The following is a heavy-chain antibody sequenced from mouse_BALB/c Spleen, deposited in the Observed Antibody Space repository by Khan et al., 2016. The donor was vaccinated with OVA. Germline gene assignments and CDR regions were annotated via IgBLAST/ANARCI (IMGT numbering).Heavy chain of an antibody. Sequence: QVQLKQSGPGLVQPSQSLSITYTVSGFSLNNYSVHWVRQSPGKGLEWLGVIWSAGSTDYNAAFISRMTISKDNSRNQIFFRMNSLQPNDTAIYYCARRGYDYGRGALFAYWGQGTLVTVSA. D-gene: IGHD2-4*01. V-gene: IGHV2-2*02. J-gene: IGHJ3*01. CDR1: GFSLNNYS. CDR2: IWSAGST. CDR3: ARRGYDYGRGALFAY.